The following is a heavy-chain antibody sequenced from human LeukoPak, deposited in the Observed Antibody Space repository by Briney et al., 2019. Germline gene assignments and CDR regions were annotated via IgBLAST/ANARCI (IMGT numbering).Heavy chain of an antibody. CDR2: ITFDGHNK. D-gene: IGHD6-19*01. Sequence: GRSLRLSCAASGITFSVYGMHWVPQAPGRGLEWVAVITFDGHNKFYSDSVKGRFTVSRDNSKNTLYLQMNSLRAEDTAVYYCAKVWSPSGWFWGYFDYWGQGTLVTVSS. V-gene: IGHV3-30*18. CDR1: GITFSVYG. J-gene: IGHJ4*02. CDR3: AKVWSPSGWFWGYFDY.